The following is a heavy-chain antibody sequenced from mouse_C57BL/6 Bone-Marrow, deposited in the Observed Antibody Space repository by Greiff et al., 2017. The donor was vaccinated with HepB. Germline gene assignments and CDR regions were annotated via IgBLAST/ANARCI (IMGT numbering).Heavy chain of an antibody. CDR1: GFTFSSYA. CDR3: ARDRGGTTVVARDYAMDY. J-gene: IGHJ4*01. Sequence: EVQRVESGGGLVKPGGSLKLSCAASGFTFSSYAMSWVRQTPEKRLEWVATISDGGSYTYYPDNVKGRFTISRDNAKNNLYLQMSHLKSEDTAMYYCARDRGGTTVVARDYAMDYWGQGTSATVSS. CDR2: ISDGGSYT. V-gene: IGHV5-4*01. D-gene: IGHD1-1*01.